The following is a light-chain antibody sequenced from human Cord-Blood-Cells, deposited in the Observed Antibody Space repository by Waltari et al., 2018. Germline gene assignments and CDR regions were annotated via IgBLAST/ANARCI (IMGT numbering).Light chain of an antibody. CDR1: SSYVGGYNY. CDR2: DGS. J-gene: IGLJ3*02. Sequence: QSALTQPASVSGSPGQSLPIPCSGTSSYVGGYNYVPWYQQHPGKAPKLMIYDGSKRPSGVSNRFSGSKSGNTASLTISGLQAEDEADYYCSSYTSSSTLVFGGGTKLTVL. CDR3: SSYTSSSTLV. V-gene: IGLV2-14*01.